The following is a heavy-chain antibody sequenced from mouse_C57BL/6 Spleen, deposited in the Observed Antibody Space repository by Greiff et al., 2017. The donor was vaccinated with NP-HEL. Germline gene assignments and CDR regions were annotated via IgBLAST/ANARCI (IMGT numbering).Heavy chain of an antibody. J-gene: IGHJ2*01. V-gene: IGHV1-82*01. CDR1: GYAFSSSW. CDR3: ARGGAYYGSSVYFDY. CDR2: IYPGDGDT. Sequence: QVQLQQSGPELVKPGASVKISCKASGYAFSSSWMNWVKQRPGKGLEWIGRIYPGDGDTNYNGKFKGKATLTADKSSSTAYLQLSSLTSEDSAVYFCARGGAYYGSSVYFDYWGQGTTLTVSS. D-gene: IGHD1-1*01.